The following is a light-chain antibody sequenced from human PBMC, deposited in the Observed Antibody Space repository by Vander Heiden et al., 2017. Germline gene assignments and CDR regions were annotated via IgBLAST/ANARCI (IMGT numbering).Light chain of an antibody. CDR1: QSISSW. CDR3: QQNNSYPRT. V-gene: IGKV1-5*03. Sequence: DIQTTQSPPTLSASVGDRVTITCRASQSISSWLDWYQQKPGKAPKLLIYKASSLESGVPSRFSGSGSGTEFTLTISSLQPDDFATYYCQQNNSYPRTFGQGTKLEIK. CDR2: KAS. J-gene: IGKJ2*01.